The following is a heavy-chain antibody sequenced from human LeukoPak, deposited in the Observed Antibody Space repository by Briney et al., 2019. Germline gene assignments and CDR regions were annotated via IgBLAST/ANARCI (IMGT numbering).Heavy chain of an antibody. CDR3: AKDRGAATYYFDY. CDR1: GFTFDDYA. D-gene: IGHD6-13*01. V-gene: IGHV3-9*01. CDR2: ISLNSHTI. J-gene: IGHJ4*02. Sequence: GGSLRLSCAASGFTFDDYAMHWVRQAPGKGLEWVSGISLNSHTIGYADSVKGRFTISRDNAKNSLYLQMNSLRAEDTALYYCAKDRGAATYYFDYWGQGTLVTVSS.